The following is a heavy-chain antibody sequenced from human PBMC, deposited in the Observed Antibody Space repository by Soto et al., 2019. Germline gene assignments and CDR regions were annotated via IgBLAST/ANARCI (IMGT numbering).Heavy chain of an antibody. CDR1: GFTFSSYG. J-gene: IGHJ6*02. D-gene: IGHD3-10*01. CDR3: ARDPLDRRGGMDV. V-gene: IGHV3-33*01. CDR2: IWYDGSNK. Sequence: QVQLVESGGGVVQPGRSLRLSCAASGFTFSSYGMHWVRQAPGKGLEWVAVIWYDGSNKYYADSVKGRFTISRDNSKNTLYLQMNSLRAEDTAVYYCARDPLDRRGGMDVWGQGTTVTVSS.